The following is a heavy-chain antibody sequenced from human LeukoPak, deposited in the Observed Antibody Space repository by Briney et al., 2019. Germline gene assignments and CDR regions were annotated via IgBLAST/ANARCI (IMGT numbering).Heavy chain of an antibody. CDR3: ARCAGFAYYDSSGYYYLDY. CDR2: IYTSGST. D-gene: IGHD3-22*01. V-gene: IGHV4-61*02. CDR1: GGSISSGSYY. Sequence: ASETLSLTCTVSGGSISSGSYYWSWIRQPAGKGLEWIGRIYTSGSTNYNPSLKSRVTISVDTSKNQFSLKLSSVTAADTAVYYCARCAGFAYYDSSGYYYLDYWGQGTLVTVSS. J-gene: IGHJ4*02.